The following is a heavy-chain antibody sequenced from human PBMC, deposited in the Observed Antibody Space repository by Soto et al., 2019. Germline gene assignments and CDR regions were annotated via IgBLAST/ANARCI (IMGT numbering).Heavy chain of an antibody. J-gene: IGHJ3*02. CDR2: ISGSGGST. CDR3: AKGRELALFGSLPHDTFDI. D-gene: IGHD1-26*01. V-gene: IGHV3-23*01. CDR1: GFTFSSYA. Sequence: TGGSLSLSCAASGFTFSSYAMSWVRQAPGKGLEWVSSISGSGGSTYYADYVKGRFTISRDNSKNTLYLQMNRLRAEDTAAYYCAKGRELALFGSLPHDTFDIWGQGTMVTVSS.